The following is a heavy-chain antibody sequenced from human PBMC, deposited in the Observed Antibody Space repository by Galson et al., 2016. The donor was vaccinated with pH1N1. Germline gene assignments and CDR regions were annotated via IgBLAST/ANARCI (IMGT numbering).Heavy chain of an antibody. D-gene: IGHD6-6*01. J-gene: IGHJ4*02. CDR2: ITPVFGTA. Sequence: SVKVSCKASGDTFRTHTFNWVRQAPGQGLEWMGRITPVFGTADYAQKFQGRVAVTADKSTSTVYMEMLSLKSDDTAVYYCVRGGQLVPYFDFWGQGTLVVVSS. CDR3: VRGGQLVPYFDF. V-gene: IGHV1-69*08. CDR1: GDTFRTHT.